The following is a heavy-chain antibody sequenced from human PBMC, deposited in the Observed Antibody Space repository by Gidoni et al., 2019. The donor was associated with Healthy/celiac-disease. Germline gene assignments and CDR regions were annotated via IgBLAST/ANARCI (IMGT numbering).Heavy chain of an antibody. D-gene: IGHD2-15*01. CDR3: ARPRYCSGGSCFNWFDP. Sequence: QVQLVQSGAEVKKPGASVQVSCKASGYTVTSYDIHWVRQATGQGLEWMGWMNPNSGNTGYAQKFQGRVTMTRNTSISTAYMELSSLRSEDTAVYYCARPRYCSGGSCFNWFDPWGQGTLVTVSS. J-gene: IGHJ5*02. CDR1: GYTVTSYD. CDR2: MNPNSGNT. V-gene: IGHV1-8*01.